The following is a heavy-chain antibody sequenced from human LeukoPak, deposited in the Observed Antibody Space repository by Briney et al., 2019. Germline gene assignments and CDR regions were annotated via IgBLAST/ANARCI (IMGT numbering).Heavy chain of an antibody. CDR1: GGSISSGRYY. V-gene: IGHV4-61*02. J-gene: IGHJ5*01. D-gene: IGHD3-10*01. CDR3: ATDGMVRGPDAWFDS. CDR2: IYTRGST. Sequence: SETLSLTCNVSGGSISSGRYYWSWIRQPARKGLEWIGRIYTRGSTNYNPSLKSRVTMSVDTSKNQFSLKLSSVTAADTAVYYCATDGMVRGPDAWFDSWGQGTLVTVSS.